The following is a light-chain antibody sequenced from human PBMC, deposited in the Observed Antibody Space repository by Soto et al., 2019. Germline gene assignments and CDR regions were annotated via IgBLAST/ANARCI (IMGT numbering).Light chain of an antibody. V-gene: IGLV2-18*02. CDR1: SIDVGSYKR. J-gene: IGLJ3*02. CDR2: EVT. CDR3: SSFTTSSTCV. Sequence: QSVLTQPPSVSGSPGQSVTISCTGSSIDVGSYKRVSWYQQPPGIAPKLIIYEVTNRPSGVPDRFSGSKSCNTASLTISGLQAEDEADYYCSSFTTSSTCVFGVGTKVTVL.